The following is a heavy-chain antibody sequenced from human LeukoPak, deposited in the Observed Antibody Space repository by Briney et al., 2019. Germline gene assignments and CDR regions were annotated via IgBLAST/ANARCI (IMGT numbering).Heavy chain of an antibody. CDR3: ARASSGWYNWFDP. CDR1: GGSISSSSYY. V-gene: IGHV4-39*07. D-gene: IGHD6-19*01. J-gene: IGHJ5*02. CDR2: IYYSGST. Sequence: SETLSLTCTVSGGSISSSSYYWGWIRQPPGNGLEWIGSIYYSGSTNFNPSLKSRVTISVDTSKNQFSLKLSSVTAADTAVYYCARASSGWYNWFDPWGQGTLVTVSS.